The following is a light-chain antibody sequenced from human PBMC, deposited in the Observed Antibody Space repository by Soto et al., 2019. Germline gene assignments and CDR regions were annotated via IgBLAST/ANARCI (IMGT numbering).Light chain of an antibody. CDR2: EVS. CDR1: SSDVGGYNY. Sequence: ALTQPASVSGSPGQSITISCTGTSSDVGGYNYVSWYQQHPGKAPKLMIHEVSNRPSGVSNRFSGSKSGNTASLTISGLQAEDEADYYCSSFTSSRAYVFGTGTKLTVL. CDR3: SSFTSSRAYV. V-gene: IGLV2-14*01. J-gene: IGLJ1*01.